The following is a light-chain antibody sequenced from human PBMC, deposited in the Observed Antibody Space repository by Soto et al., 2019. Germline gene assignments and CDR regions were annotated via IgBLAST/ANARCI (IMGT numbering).Light chain of an antibody. CDR2: DVS. V-gene: IGLV2-14*01. CDR1: SSDVGGYNC. Sequence: QSALTQPASVSGSPGQSITISCTGTSSDVGGYNCVSWYQQHPGKAPKLMIYDVSNRPSRVSNRFSGSKSGNTASLTSSGLQAEDEADYYCSSYTSSSTTFGGGTKVTVL. CDR3: SSYTSSSTT. J-gene: IGLJ2*01.